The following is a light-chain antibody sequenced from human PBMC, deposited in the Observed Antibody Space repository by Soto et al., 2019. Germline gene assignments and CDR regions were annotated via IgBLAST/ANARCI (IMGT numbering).Light chain of an antibody. V-gene: IGKV1-33*01. Sequence: DIQMTQSPSSLSASVGDRVTITCQASQDISNYLNWYQQKLGKAPKLLIYDASNLETGVPSRFSGSGSGTDFTFTISSLQPEHIATYYCQQFDDLPLTFGGGNKVDIK. CDR1: QDISNY. CDR3: QQFDDLPLT. CDR2: DAS. J-gene: IGKJ4*01.